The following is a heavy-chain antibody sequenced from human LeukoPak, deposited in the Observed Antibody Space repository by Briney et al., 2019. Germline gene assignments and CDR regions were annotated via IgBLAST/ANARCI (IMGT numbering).Heavy chain of an antibody. CDR2: IIPILGIA. D-gene: IGHD4-17*01. J-gene: IGHJ5*02. CDR3: ARDPDYGDYEYNWFDP. CDR1: GGTFSSYA. Sequence: GASVKVSCKASGGTFSSYAISWVRQAPGQGLEWMGRIIPILGIANYAQKFQGRVMITADKSTSTAYMELSSLRSEDTAVYYCARDPDYGDYEYNWFDPWGQGTLVTVSS. V-gene: IGHV1-69*04.